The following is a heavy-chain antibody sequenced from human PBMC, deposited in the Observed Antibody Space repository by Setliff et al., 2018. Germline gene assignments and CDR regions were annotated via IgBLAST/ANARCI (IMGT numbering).Heavy chain of an antibody. D-gene: IGHD1-1*01. CDR1: GASLNSGTYY. J-gene: IGHJ4*02. CDR2: IYYRGDT. Sequence: SETLSLTCTVSGASLNSGTYYWGWIRQPPGKGLEWIGRIYYRGDTYYNPSLKGRLTISVDTAQNQFSLRLTSVTAADTAVYYCARTGTYRYFDYWGQGALVTVPQ. V-gene: IGHV4-39*01. CDR3: ARTGTYRYFDY.